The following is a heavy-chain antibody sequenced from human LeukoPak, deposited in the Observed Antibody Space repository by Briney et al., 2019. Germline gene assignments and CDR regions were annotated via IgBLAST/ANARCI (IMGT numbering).Heavy chain of an antibody. D-gene: IGHD3-10*01. V-gene: IGHV4-34*01. CDR3: ARGKVGGGSGSYSSLNYYYYGMDV. CDR2: INHSGST. J-gene: IGHJ6*02. CDR1: GGSFSGYY. Sequence: SETLSLTCAVYGGSFSGYYWSWISQPPGKGIEWIGEINHSGSTNYNPSLKSRVTISGDTSKNQFSLKLSSVTAADTVVYYCARGKVGGGSGSYSSLNYYYYGMDVWGQGTTVTVSS.